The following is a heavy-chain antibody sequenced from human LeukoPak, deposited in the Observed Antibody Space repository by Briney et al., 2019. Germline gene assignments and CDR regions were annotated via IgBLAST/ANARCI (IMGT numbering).Heavy chain of an antibody. CDR3: ATYDNWVAGDV. J-gene: IGHJ6*02. CDR2: IKKDGSEE. V-gene: IGHV3-7*01. D-gene: IGHD1-20*01. Sequence: PGGSLRLSCAASEFTFSDYWMSWVRQAPGKGPEWVANIKKDGSEEHYVDSVKGRFTVSRDNAKNSLFLQMNSLGVEETAVYYCATYDNWVAGDVWGQGTTVSVSS. CDR1: EFTFSDYW.